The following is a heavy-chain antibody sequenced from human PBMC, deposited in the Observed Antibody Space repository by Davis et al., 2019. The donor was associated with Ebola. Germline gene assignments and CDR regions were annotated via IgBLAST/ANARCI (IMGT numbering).Heavy chain of an antibody. CDR2: VYSSGSS. J-gene: IGHJ4*02. V-gene: IGHV4-4*07. Sequence: SETLSLTCRVSGGSISSNYWSWIRQSVGKGLEWIGHVYSSGSSDYNPSLKSRVSMSVDTSRSLFSLNLTSVTAADTAFYYCAAYTPPGTFDFWGPGTLVTVSS. CDR1: GGSISSNY. CDR3: AAYTPPGTFDF. D-gene: IGHD3-16*01.